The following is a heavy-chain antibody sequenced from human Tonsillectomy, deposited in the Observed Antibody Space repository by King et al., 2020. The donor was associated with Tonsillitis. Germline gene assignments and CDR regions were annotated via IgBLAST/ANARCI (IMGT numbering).Heavy chain of an antibody. J-gene: IGHJ6*03. Sequence: QLVQSGAEVKKPGESLKISCQGSGYNFASTWIGWVRQMPGQGLEWMGIIYPGDSDTRYSPSFQGQVTISADTSISTAYLHWSSLKASDTAIYYCAGQGASVTRFYYYDHMDVWGNGTTVTVSS. D-gene: IGHD2-21*02. CDR2: IYPGDSDT. V-gene: IGHV5-51*01. CDR1: GYNFASTW. CDR3: AGQGASVTRFYYYDHMDV.